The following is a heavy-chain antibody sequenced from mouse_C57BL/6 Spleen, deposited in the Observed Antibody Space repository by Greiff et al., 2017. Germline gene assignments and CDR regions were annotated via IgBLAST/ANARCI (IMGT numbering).Heavy chain of an antibody. CDR3: TRGYGRPYYFDY. Sequence: VHLVESGAELVRPGASVTLSCKASGYTFTDYEMHWVKQTPVHGLEWIGAIDPETGGTAYNQKFKGKAILTADKSSSTAYMELRSLTSEDSAVYYCTRGYGRPYYFDYWGQGTTLTVSS. CDR2: IDPETGGT. D-gene: IGHD1-1*01. CDR1: GYTFTDYE. V-gene: IGHV1-15*01. J-gene: IGHJ2*01.